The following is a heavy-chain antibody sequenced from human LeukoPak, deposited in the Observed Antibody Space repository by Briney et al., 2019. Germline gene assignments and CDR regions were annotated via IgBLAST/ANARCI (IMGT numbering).Heavy chain of an antibody. V-gene: IGHV1-18*01. Sequence: ASVKVSCKASGYTFTSYGISWVRQAPGQGLEWMGWISAYNGDTNYAQNLQGRVTMTRDTSTSTAYMELRSLRSDDTAVYFCARGMFDNSGHYYYFYYALDVWGQGTTVTVSS. J-gene: IGHJ6*02. D-gene: IGHD3-22*01. CDR1: GYTFTSYG. CDR2: ISAYNGDT. CDR3: ARGMFDNSGHYYYFYYALDV.